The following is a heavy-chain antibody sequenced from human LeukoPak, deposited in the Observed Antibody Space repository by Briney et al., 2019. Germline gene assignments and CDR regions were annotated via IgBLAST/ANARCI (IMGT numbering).Heavy chain of an antibody. D-gene: IGHD1-26*01. CDR1: GGSISSYY. CDR2: IYYSGST. Sequence: SETLSLTCTVSGGSISSYYWSWIRQPPGKGLEWIGYIYYSGSTNYNPSLKSRVTISVDTSKNQFSLKLSSVTAADTAVNYCARLFGGSPATNWFDPWGQGTLVTVSS. J-gene: IGHJ5*02. CDR3: ARLFGGSPATNWFDP. V-gene: IGHV4-59*01.